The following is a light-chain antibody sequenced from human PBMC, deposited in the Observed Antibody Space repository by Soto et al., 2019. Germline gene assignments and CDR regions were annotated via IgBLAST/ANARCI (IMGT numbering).Light chain of an antibody. CDR3: QQSSNWPPWT. CDR1: QSVSSH. Sequence: EIVLTQSPATLSLSPGERATLSCRASQSVSSHLAWYQQKPGQAPRLLIYDASNRATGIPARFSGSGSGTDFTLTISSLEPEDFAVYYCQQSSNWPPWTFGQGTKVEIK. CDR2: DAS. J-gene: IGKJ1*01. V-gene: IGKV3-11*01.